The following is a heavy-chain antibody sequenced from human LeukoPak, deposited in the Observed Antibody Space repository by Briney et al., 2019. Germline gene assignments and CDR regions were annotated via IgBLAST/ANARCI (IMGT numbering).Heavy chain of an antibody. V-gene: IGHV4-59*11. J-gene: IGHJ4*02. CDR2: IYYSGST. D-gene: IGHD6-13*01. Sequence: SATLSLTCTVSGGSISSHYWSWIRQPPRKGLEWIGYIYYSGSTNYNPSLKSRVTISVDTSKNQFSLKLSSVTAADTAVYYCARDSSSWYSWDYWGQGTLVTVSS. CDR3: ARDSSSWYSWDY. CDR1: GGSISSHY.